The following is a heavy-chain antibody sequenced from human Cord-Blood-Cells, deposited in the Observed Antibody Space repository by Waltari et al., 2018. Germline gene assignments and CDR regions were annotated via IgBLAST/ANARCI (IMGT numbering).Heavy chain of an antibody. Sequence: QVQLVQSGAEVQKPGPSVKVPCKASGYTLPSEDITLVRQATGQGLEWMGWMNPNSSNTGYAKKFQGRVTITRNTSISTAYMALSSLRSEDTAVDYCARARRVPAAIIPDYWGQGTLVTVSS. CDR1: GYTLPSED. D-gene: IGHD2-2*02. V-gene: IGHV1-8*03. CDR3: ARARRVPAAIIPDY. J-gene: IGHJ4*02. CDR2: MNPNSSNT.